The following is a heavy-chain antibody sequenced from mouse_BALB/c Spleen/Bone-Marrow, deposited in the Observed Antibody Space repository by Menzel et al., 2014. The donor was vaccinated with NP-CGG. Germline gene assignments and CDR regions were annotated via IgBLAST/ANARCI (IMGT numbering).Heavy chain of an antibody. D-gene: IGHD1-1*01. CDR2: IGYSGST. V-gene: IGHV3-2*02. J-gene: IGHJ4*01. CDR3: ARRRYYYGAMDY. CDR1: GYSITSDYA. Sequence: EVHLVESGPGLVKPSQSLSLTCTVTGYSITSDYAWNWIRQFPGNKLEWMGYIGYSGSTSYNPSLKSRISITRDTSKNQFFLQLNSVTTEDTATYYCARRRYYYGAMDYWGQGTSVTVSS.